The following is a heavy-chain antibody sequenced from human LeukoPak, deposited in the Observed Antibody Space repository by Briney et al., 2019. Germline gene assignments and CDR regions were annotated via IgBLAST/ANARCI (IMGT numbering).Heavy chain of an antibody. CDR2: IYYTDST. D-gene: IGHD3-9*01. J-gene: IGHJ6*01. V-gene: IGHV4-59*01. Sequence: PSETLSLTCTVSGGSISTYYWTWIRQPPGKGLEWIGHIYYTDSTEYNPSLKSRVTILVDASKNQFSLNLNSVTAADTAVYYCARDRWEGYDILTGNFYHYGMDVWGQGTTVTVSS. CDR3: ARDRWEGYDILTGNFYHYGMDV. CDR1: GGSISTYY.